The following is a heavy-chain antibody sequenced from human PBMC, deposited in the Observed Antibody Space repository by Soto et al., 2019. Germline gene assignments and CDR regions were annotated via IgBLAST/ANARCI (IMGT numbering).Heavy chain of an antibody. CDR2: INPNSGGT. CDR3: ARGGVVVVPAANPEQGYYYYGMDV. Sequence: QVQLVQSGAEVKKPGASVKVSCKASGYTFTGYYMHWVRQAPGQGLEWMGWINPNSGGTNYAQKIQGWVTMTRDTSISTAYMELSRLRSDDTAVYYCARGGVVVVPAANPEQGYYYYGMDVWGQGTTVTVSS. CDR1: GYTFTGYY. D-gene: IGHD2-2*01. J-gene: IGHJ6*02. V-gene: IGHV1-2*04.